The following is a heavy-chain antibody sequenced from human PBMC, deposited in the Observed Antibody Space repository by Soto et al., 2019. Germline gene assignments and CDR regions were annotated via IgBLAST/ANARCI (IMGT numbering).Heavy chain of an antibody. CDR1: GGSISSYY. CDR3: ARDPHIAAARGVYYYGMDV. J-gene: IGHJ6*02. D-gene: IGHD6-13*01. CDR2: IYYSGST. Sequence: SETLSLTCTVSGGSISSYYWSWIRQPPGKGLEWIGYIYYSGSTNYNPSLKSRVTISVDTSKNQFSLKLSSVTAADTAVYYCARDPHIAAARGVYYYGMDVWGQGTTVTVSS. V-gene: IGHV4-59*01.